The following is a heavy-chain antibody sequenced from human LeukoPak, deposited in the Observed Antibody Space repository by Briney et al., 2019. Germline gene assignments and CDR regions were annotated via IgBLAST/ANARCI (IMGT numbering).Heavy chain of an antibody. CDR2: IYPGDSDT. CDR1: GYSFTSYW. CDR3: ARQAREHSSYNGAPFGI. J-gene: IGHJ3*02. V-gene: IGHV5-51*01. Sequence: GESLKISCKGFGYSFTSYWIGWVRQMPGKGLEWMGIIYPGDSDTRYSPSFQGQATISADESISTAYLQRSSLRASDTAIYYCARQAREHSSYNGAPFGIWGQGTMVTVSS. D-gene: IGHD2-2*01.